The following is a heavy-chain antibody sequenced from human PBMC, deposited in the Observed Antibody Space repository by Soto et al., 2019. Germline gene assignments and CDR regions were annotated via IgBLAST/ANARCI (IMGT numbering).Heavy chain of an antibody. CDR1: GDSVSSNSAA. CDR3: ARSHQASRDGYNGLDY. CDR2: TYYRSKWYN. V-gene: IGHV6-1*01. Sequence: PSQTLSLTCAISGDSVSSNSAAWNWIRQSPSRGLEWLVRTYYRSKWYNDYAVSVKSRITINPDTSKNQFSLQLNSVTPGDTAVYYCARSHQASRDGYNGLDYWGQGTLVTVSS. D-gene: IGHD5-12*01. J-gene: IGHJ4*02.